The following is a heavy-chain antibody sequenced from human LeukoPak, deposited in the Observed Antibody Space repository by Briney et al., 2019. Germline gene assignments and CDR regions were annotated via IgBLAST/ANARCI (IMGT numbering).Heavy chain of an antibody. Sequence: PGRSLRLSCAASGFTFSSYGMHWVRQAPGKGLEWVAVISYDGSNKYYADSVKGRFTISRDNSKNTLYLQMNSLRAEDTAVYYCAKVGGPFSSSSRFDCWGQGTLVTVSS. CDR1: GFTFSSYG. CDR3: AKVGGPFSSSSRFDC. CDR2: ISYDGSNK. J-gene: IGHJ4*02. V-gene: IGHV3-30*18. D-gene: IGHD6-6*01.